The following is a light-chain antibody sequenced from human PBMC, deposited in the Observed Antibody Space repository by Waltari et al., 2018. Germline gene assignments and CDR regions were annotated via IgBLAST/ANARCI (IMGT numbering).Light chain of an antibody. J-gene: IGLJ2*01. V-gene: IGLV6-57*03. Sequence: NFILPQSHSVSESPGKTVTLSCTRSRGSIATNYLHGYQHRPGSAPLPVISEDVRRPSGVPDRFSGSVDSSSNSASLTISGLKTEDEADYYCQSYDNTNRWVIFGGGTKLTVL. CDR2: EDV. CDR1: RGSIATNY. CDR3: QSYDNTNRWVI.